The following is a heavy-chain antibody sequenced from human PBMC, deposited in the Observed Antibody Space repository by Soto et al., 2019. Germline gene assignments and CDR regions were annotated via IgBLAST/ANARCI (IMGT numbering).Heavy chain of an antibody. CDR3: ARLEGLATISYYFDF. D-gene: IGHD3-9*01. CDR2: IYYRGNA. Sequence: QLQLQESGPGLVKPSETLSLTCSVSDDSINSDKYYWGWIRQPQGKGLEWIGSIYYRGNAYYNPSLQTRVTISLDKCKSQFSLKLNSVTAADSAVYFCARLEGLATISYYFDFWGPGALVTVSS. V-gene: IGHV4-39*01. CDR1: DDSINSDKYY. J-gene: IGHJ4*02.